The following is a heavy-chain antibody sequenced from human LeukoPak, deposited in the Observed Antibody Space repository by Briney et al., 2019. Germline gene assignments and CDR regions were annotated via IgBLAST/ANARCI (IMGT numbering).Heavy chain of an antibody. CDR2: INHSGST. CDR3: ARHLVGAWFDY. Sequence: SETLSLTCAVYDGSFSGYYWSWIRQPPGKGLEWIGEINHSGSTNYNPSLKSRVTISVDTSKNQFSLKLSSVTAADTAVYYCARHLVGAWFDYWGQGTLVTVSS. V-gene: IGHV4-34*01. CDR1: DGSFSGYY. J-gene: IGHJ4*02. D-gene: IGHD1-26*01.